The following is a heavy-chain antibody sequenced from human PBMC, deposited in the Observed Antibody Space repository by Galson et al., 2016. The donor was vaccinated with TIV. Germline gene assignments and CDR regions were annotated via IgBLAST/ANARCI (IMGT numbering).Heavy chain of an antibody. J-gene: IGHJ6*02. V-gene: IGHV1-18*04. CDR2: SSPYTGDT. CDR3: ARDLVQGKVSPPGNGHNMDV. CDR1: GYTFISYG. D-gene: IGHD4-23*01. Sequence: SVKVSCKASGYTFISYGLSWVRQAPGQGLEWMGWSSPYTGDTNYAQKLQGRVTMTTDTSTSTDYMELRSLRSDDTGVYYCARDLVQGKVSPPGNGHNMDVWGQGTTVTVSS.